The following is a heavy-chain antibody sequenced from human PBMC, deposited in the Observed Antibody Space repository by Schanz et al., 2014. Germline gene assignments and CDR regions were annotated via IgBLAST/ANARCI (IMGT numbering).Heavy chain of an antibody. J-gene: IGHJ2*01. V-gene: IGHV3-23*04. CDR1: GFTFSTYA. CDR2: ISSGGGST. CDR3: AKDLGVDCGDGCFNWYFDL. Sequence: EVQLVESGGTLVRPGGSLRLSCAASGFTFSTYAMAWVRQAPGKGLEWVSSISSGGGSTYYADSVKGRFTISRDNSKNTLYLQMNSLRAEDTAVYFCAKDLGVDCGDGCFNWYFDLWGRGTLVTVSS. D-gene: IGHD2-21*02.